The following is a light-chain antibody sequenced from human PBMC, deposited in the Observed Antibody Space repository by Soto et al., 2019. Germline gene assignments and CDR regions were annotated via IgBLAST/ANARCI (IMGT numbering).Light chain of an antibody. V-gene: IGLV1-36*01. CDR1: SSNIGNNA. J-gene: IGLJ2*01. CDR3: AAWDDSLNGYV. CDR2: YDD. Sequence: QSVLTQPPSVSEAPRQRVTISCSGSSSNIGNNAVNWYQQPPGKAPKLLIYYDDLLPSGVSDRFSGSKSGTSASLAISGLQSEDEADYYCAAWDDSLNGYVFGGGTQLTVL.